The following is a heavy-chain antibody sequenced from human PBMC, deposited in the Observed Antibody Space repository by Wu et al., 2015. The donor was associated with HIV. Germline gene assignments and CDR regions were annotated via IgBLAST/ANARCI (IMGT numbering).Heavy chain of an antibody. J-gene: IGHJ5*02. Sequence: QVQLVQSGAEVKKPGASVKVSCKASGYTFTSYYMHWVRQAPGQGLEWMGIINPSGGSTSYAQKFQGRVTMTRDTSTSTVYMELSRLRSDDTAVYYCARQAPRPRNYYGSGSCCWFDPWGQGTLVTVSS. V-gene: IGHV1-46*01. CDR3: ARQAPRPRNYYGSGSCCWFDP. D-gene: IGHD3-10*01. CDR2: INPSGGST. CDR1: GYTFTSYY.